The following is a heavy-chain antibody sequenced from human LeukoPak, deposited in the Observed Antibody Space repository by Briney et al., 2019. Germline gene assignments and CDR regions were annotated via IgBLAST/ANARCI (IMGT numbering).Heavy chain of an antibody. CDR3: ARGNSFGYYFDY. J-gene: IGHJ4*02. D-gene: IGHD4-23*01. V-gene: IGHV4-30-4*07. CDR1: GGSISSGANS. CDR2: TYYSGST. Sequence: SETLSLTCAVSGGSISSGANSWSWIRQPPGKGLEWIGYTYYSGSTYYNPSLKSRVTISVDTSKDQFSLKLSSVTAADTAVYYCARGNSFGYYFDYWGQGTLVTVSS.